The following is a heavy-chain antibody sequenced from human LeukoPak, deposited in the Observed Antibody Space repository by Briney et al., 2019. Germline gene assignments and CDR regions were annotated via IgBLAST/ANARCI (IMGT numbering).Heavy chain of an antibody. D-gene: IGHD3-9*01. CDR2: ISSSSSYI. Sequence: GGSLRLSCAASGFTFSSYTMNWVRQAPGKGLEWVSSISSSSSYIYYAESVKGRFTMSRDNAKNSLYLQMNSLRAEDTAVYYCARATTYDILTGYFDYWGQGTLVTVSS. CDR1: GFTFSSYT. J-gene: IGHJ4*02. V-gene: IGHV3-21*01. CDR3: ARATTYDILTGYFDY.